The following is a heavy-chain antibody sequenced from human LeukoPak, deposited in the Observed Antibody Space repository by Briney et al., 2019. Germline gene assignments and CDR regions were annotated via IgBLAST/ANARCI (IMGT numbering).Heavy chain of an antibody. D-gene: IGHD2/OR15-2a*01. CDR3: ARGSAVVIVY. CDR2: ISYDGTNK. V-gene: IGHV3-30*03. CDR1: GFRFSGYG. Sequence: GGSLRLSCAASGFRFSGYGVHWVRQAPGKGLEWVAVISYDGTNKDYVDSVKGRFTISRDNAKNSLYLQMNSLRAEDTAVYYCARGSAVVIVYWGQGTLVTVSS. J-gene: IGHJ4*02.